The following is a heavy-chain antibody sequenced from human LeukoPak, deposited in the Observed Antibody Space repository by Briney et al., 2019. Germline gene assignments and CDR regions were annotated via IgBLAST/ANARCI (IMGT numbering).Heavy chain of an antibody. CDR1: GFTFSNSW. Sequence: GGSLRLSCAASGFTFSNSWMYWVRQAPGKGLVWVSRINSDGSIKEYADSVKGRFTISRDNAKNTLFLQMNSLRVEDTAVYYCARGPDHGGSYYHDWGQGTPVTVSS. J-gene: IGHJ4*02. V-gene: IGHV3-74*01. CDR3: ARGPDHGGSYYHD. D-gene: IGHD1-26*01. CDR2: INSDGSIK.